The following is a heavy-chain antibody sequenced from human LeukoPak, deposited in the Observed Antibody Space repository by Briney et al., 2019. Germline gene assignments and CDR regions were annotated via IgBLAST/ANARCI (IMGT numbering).Heavy chain of an antibody. CDR2: ISAYNGNT. CDR1: GYTFTSYG. V-gene: IGHV1-18*01. Sequence: ASVTVSCKASGYTFTSYGISWVRQAPGQGLEWMGWISAYNGNTNYAQTLQGRVTMTTDTSTSTAYMELRSLRSDDTAVYYCARRVVGATRGGFDYWGQGTLVTVSS. D-gene: IGHD1-26*01. CDR3: ARRVVGATRGGFDY. J-gene: IGHJ4*02.